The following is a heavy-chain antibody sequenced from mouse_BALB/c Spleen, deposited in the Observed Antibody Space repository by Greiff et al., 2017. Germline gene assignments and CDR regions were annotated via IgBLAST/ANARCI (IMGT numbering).Heavy chain of an antibody. J-gene: IGHJ4*01. Sequence: EVKLMESGGGLVKPGGSLKLSCAASGFTFSSYAMSWVRQTPEKRLEWVASISSGGSTYYPDSVKGRFTISRDNARNILYLQMSSLRSEDTAMYYCARDGTVVAPYAMDYWGQGTSVTVSS. CDR2: ISSGGST. CDR3: ARDGTVVAPYAMDY. D-gene: IGHD1-1*01. V-gene: IGHV5-6-5*01. CDR1: GFTFSSYA.